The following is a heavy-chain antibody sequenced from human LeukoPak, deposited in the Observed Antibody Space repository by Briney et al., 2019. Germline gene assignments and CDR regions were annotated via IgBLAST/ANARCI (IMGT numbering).Heavy chain of an antibody. CDR3: ARRGYYYGSGSYEYKV. CDR1: GYTFTGYY. V-gene: IGHV1-2*02. CDR2: INPNSGGT. J-gene: IGHJ4*02. Sequence: GASVKVSCKASGYTFTGYYMHWVRQAPGQGLEWMGWINPNSGGTNYAQKFQGRVTMTRDTSISTAYMELSRLRSDDTAVYYCARRGYYYGSGSYEYKVWGQGTLVTVSS. D-gene: IGHD3-10*01.